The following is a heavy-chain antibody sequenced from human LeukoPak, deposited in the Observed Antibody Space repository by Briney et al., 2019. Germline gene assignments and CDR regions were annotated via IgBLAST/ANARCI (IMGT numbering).Heavy chain of an antibody. V-gene: IGHV3-15*01. J-gene: IGHJ4*02. CDR2: IKSKTDGGTT. CDR1: GFTFSNAW. D-gene: IGHD3-10*01. CDR3: TTDIYRLWFFDY. Sequence: GGSLRLSCAASGFTFSNAWMSWVRQAPGKGLEWVGRIKSKTDGGTTDYAAPAKGRFTISRDDSKNTLYLQMNSLKTEDTAVYYCTTDIYRLWFFDYWGQGTLVTVSS.